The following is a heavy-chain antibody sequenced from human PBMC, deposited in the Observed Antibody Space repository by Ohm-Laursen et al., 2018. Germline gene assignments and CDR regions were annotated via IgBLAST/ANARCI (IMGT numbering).Heavy chain of an antibody. CDR2: IYYSGST. CDR3: ARDQGSVAPFDP. Sequence: TLSLTCTVSGGSISSGGYYWSWIRQHPGKGLEWIGYIYYSGSTYYNTSLKSRVTISVDTSKNQFSLKLSSVTAADTAVYYCARDQGSVAPFDPWGQGTLVTVSS. CDR1: GGSISSGGYY. D-gene: IGHD6-19*01. J-gene: IGHJ5*02. V-gene: IGHV4-31*02.